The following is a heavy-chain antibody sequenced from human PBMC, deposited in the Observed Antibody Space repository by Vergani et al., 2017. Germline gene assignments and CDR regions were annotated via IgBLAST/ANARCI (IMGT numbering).Heavy chain of an antibody. CDR2: IIPILGIA. V-gene: IGHV1-69*04. CDR3: ARTYYYDSSCYYSGHGWFDP. Sequence: QVQLVQSGAEVKKPGSSVKVSCKASGGTFSSYAISWVRQAPGQGLEWMGRIIPILGIANYAQKFQGRVTITADKSTSTAYMELSSLRSEDTAVYYCARTYYYDSSCYYSGHGWFDPWGQGTLVTVSS. D-gene: IGHD3-22*01. J-gene: IGHJ5*02. CDR1: GGTFSSYA.